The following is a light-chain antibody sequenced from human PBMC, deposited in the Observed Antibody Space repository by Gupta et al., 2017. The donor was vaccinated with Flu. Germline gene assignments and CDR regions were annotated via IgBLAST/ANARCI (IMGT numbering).Light chain of an antibody. V-gene: IGKV1-16*02. CDR1: ND. J-gene: IGKJ5*01. Sequence: NDLAWLQQRPGKAPKSLIYGASSLQSGVPSKFSGSGSGTDFTLTIDSLQPEDFAIYYCQQYYSSPITFGQGTRLKIK. CDR2: GAS. CDR3: QQYYSSPIT.